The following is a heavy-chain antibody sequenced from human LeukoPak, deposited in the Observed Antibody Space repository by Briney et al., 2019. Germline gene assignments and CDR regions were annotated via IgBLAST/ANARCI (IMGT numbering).Heavy chain of an antibody. D-gene: IGHD6-19*01. J-gene: IGHJ6*02. V-gene: IGHV3-30*18. CDR2: ISYDGSNK. CDR1: GFTFSSYG. Sequence: GGSLRLSCAASGFTFSSYGMHWVRQAPGKGLEWVAVISYDGSNKYYADSVKGRFTISRDNSKNTLYLQMNSLRAEDTAVYYCAKTRIAVAGTLGDYYYGMDVWGQGTTVTVSS. CDR3: AKTRIAVAGTLGDYYYGMDV.